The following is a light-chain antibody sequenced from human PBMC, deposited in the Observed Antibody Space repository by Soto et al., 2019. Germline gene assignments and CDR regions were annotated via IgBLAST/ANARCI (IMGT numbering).Light chain of an antibody. CDR3: QQSYSTPLT. CDR2: AAS. J-gene: IGKJ4*01. V-gene: IGKV1-39*01. Sequence: DIQMTQSPTSLSASVGDRVTITRRASQSISPYLNWYQQKPGEAPNLLIYAASSLQSGVPSRFSASGSGTDFTLTISSLQPEDFATYYCQQSYSTPLTFGGGTKVEIK. CDR1: QSISPY.